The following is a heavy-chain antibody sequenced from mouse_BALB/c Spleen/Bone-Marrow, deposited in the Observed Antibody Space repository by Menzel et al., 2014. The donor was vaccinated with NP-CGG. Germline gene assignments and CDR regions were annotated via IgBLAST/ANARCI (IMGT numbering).Heavy chain of an antibody. V-gene: IGHV5-6-4*01. CDR2: ISSGGSYT. J-gene: IGHJ4*01. CDR1: GFTFSSYT. CDR3: TRDGKGNYDYAMDY. Sequence: EVQLQESGGGLVKPGGSLKLSCAASGFTFSSYTMSWVRQTPEKRLEWAATISSGGSYTYYPDSVKGRFTISRDNAKNTLYLQMSSLKSEDTAMYYCTRDGKGNYDYAMDYWGQGTSVTVSS. D-gene: IGHD2-1*01.